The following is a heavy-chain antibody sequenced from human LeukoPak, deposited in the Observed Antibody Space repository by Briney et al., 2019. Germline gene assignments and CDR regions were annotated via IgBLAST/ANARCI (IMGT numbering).Heavy chain of an antibody. CDR1: GGSISSYY. V-gene: IGHV4-59*01. CDR2: IYYSGST. J-gene: IGHJ3*02. CDR3: ARDRDEGAFDI. Sequence: SETLSLTCTVSGGSISSYYWSWIRQPPGKGLEWIGYIYYSGSTNYNPSLKSRVTISVDTSKNQFSLKLSSVTAADTAVYYCARDRDEGAFDIWGQGTMVTVSS. D-gene: IGHD3-10*01.